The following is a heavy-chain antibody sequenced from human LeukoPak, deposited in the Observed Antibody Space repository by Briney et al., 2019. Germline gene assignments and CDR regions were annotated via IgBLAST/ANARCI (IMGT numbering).Heavy chain of an antibody. V-gene: IGHV3-30*02. CDR2: IESDGTKE. Sequence: GGSLRLSCAASRFRFSSYDIHWVRQAPGKGLEWVTFIESDGTKEYYADSVKGRCTISRDNSKNTVYVQMNTLRAEDTAVYYCAKEGSGWYYLDYWGQGTVVTVSS. D-gene: IGHD6-19*01. CDR3: AKEGSGWYYLDY. CDR1: RFRFSSYD. J-gene: IGHJ4*02.